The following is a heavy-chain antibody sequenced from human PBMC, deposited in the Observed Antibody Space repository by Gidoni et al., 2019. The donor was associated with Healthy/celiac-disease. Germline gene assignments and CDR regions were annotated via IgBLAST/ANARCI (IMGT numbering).Heavy chain of an antibody. CDR2: MSSSSSYI. CDR1: GFTFSSYS. J-gene: IGHJ6*04. V-gene: IGHV3-21*01. D-gene: IGHD2-8*02. CDR3: ARDGGYCTGGVCVGYYSYGMDV. Sequence: EVQLVESGGGLVKPVGSLRRSCASSGFTFSSYSMTWVRQAPGKGLEWVFSMSSSSSYIYYADSVKGRFTISRDNAKNALYLQMNSLRAEDTAVYYCARDGGYCTGGVCVGYYSYGMDVWGKGTTVTVSS.